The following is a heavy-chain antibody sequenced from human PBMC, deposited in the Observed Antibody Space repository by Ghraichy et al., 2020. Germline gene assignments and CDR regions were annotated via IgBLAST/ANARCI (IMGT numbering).Heavy chain of an antibody. CDR2: ITSDGGTT. CDR3: VKDSYCSGRTCYTYHLDL. V-gene: IGHV3-43*01. D-gene: IGHD2-15*01. Sequence: GSLRLSCAASGFTFHDYSMHWVRQVPGKGLEWVSLITSDGGTTYYADSVKGRFTISRDNSKTSLYLQMDSLRTEDTALYYCVKDSYCSGRTCYTYHLDLWGQGTLVSVSS. J-gene: IGHJ4*02. CDR1: GFTFHDYS.